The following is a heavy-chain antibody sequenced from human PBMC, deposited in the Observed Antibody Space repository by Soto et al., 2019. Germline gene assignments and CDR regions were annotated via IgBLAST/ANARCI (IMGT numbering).Heavy chain of an antibody. V-gene: IGHV4-59*01. Sequence: SETLSLTCTVSGGSISSYYWSWIRQPPGKGLEWIGYIYYSGSTNYNPSLKSRVTISVDTSKNRFSLKLSSVTAADTAVYYCARDDRRPPTFDIWGQGTMVTVS. CDR1: GGSISSYY. CDR2: IYYSGST. CDR3: ARDDRRPPTFDI. J-gene: IGHJ3*02.